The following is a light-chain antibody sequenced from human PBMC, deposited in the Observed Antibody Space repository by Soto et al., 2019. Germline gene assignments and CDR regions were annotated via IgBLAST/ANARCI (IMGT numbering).Light chain of an antibody. V-gene: IGKV2-40*01. CDR2: TVS. CDR1: QSLLDSDDGNTY. Sequence: DIVMTQTPLSLPVTPGEPASISCRSSQSLLDSDDGNTYLDWYLQKPGQSPQLLIYTVSYRASGVPDRFSGSGSGTAFTLKISRVEAEDVGVYYCMQRIDFPYTFGHGT. CDR3: MQRIDFPYT. J-gene: IGKJ2*01.